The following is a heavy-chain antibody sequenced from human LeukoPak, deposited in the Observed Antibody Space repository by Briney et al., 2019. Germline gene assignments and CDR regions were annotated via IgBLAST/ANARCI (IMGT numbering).Heavy chain of an antibody. J-gene: IGHJ4*02. CDR1: GLTFSNAW. CDR3: TTEEGSGLYYFDY. CDR2: IKSKTDGGTT. Sequence: PGGSLRLSCAASGLTFSNAWMRWVRQAPPKGLEWVGRIKSKTDGGTTDHAAPVKGRFTISRDDSKNTLYLQMNSLKTEDTAVYYCTTEEGSGLYYFDYWGQGTLVTVSS. V-gene: IGHV3-15*01. D-gene: IGHD3-3*01.